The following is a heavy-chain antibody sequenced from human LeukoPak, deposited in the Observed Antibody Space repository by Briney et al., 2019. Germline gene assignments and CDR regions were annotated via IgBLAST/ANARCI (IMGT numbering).Heavy chain of an antibody. Sequence: ASVKVSCKASGYTFNSYYIHWVRQAPGQGLEWIGIINPSGGSTNYAQKLQGRVTITRNTSLSTAYMELSSLRSEDTAVYYCAREVKDVVVTQGGDDAFDIWGQGTMVTVSS. CDR3: AREVKDVVVTQGGDDAFDI. CDR2: INPSGGST. CDR1: GYTFNSYY. J-gene: IGHJ3*02. D-gene: IGHD2-21*02. V-gene: IGHV1-46*02.